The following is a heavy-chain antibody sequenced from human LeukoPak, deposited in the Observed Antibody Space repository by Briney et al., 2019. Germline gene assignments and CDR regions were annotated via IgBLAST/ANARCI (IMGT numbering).Heavy chain of an antibody. CDR1: GGSFSGYY. J-gene: IGHJ4*02. V-gene: IGHV4-34*01. CDR3: ARTAVAVNDY. D-gene: IGHD6-19*01. Sequence: SETLSLTCAVYGGSFSGYYWSWIRQPPVKGLEWIGEINHSGSTNYNPSLKSRVTISVDTSKNQFSLKLSSVTAADTAVYYCARTAVAVNDYWGQGTLVTVSS. CDR2: INHSGST.